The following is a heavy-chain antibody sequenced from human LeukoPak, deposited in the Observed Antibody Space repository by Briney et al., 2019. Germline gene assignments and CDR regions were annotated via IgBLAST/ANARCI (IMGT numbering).Heavy chain of an antibody. CDR2: SNPEDGEM. V-gene: IGHV1-24*01. J-gene: IGHJ4*02. Sequence: ASVKVSCKVSGYSLTEFCIHWVRQAPGKGLEWMGCSNPEDGEMIYAQRFQGRVIMTEDTSTETAYMELSSLRFEDTAVYYCTTPYIFTGSFDYWGPGSLVTVSS. CDR3: TTPYIFTGSFDY. D-gene: IGHD1-14*01. CDR1: GYSLTEFC.